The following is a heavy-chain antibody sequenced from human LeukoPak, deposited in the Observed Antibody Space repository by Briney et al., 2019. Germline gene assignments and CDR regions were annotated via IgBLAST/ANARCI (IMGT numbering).Heavy chain of an antibody. CDR3: ARGPSAVDY. CDR2: IYHSGST. V-gene: IGHV4-38-2*01. Sequence: SETLSLTCAVYGYSISSGYYWGWIRQPPGKGLEWIGSIYHSGSTYYNPSLKSRVTISVDTSKNQFSLKLSSVTAADTAVYYCARGPSAVDYWGQGTLVTVSS. CDR1: GYSISSGYY. J-gene: IGHJ4*02.